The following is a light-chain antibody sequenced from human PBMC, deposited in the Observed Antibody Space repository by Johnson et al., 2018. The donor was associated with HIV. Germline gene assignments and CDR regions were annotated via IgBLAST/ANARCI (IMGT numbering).Light chain of an antibody. CDR3: GTWDTSLSSYV. J-gene: IGLJ1*01. V-gene: IGLV1-51*01. Sequence: QSVLTQPPSVSAAPGQKVTISCSGNNSNFGNYYLSWYQHLPGTAPKLLIYDNHKRPSGIPDRFSGSKSGTSATLAINGLQAGDEADYYGGTWDTSLSSYVFGTVTKVTVL. CDR1: NSNFGNYY. CDR2: DNH.